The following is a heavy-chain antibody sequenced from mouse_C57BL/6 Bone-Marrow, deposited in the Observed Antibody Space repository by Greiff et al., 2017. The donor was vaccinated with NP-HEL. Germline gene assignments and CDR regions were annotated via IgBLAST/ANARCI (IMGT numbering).Heavy chain of an antibody. CDR2: ILPSIGRT. CDR3: AIYYYGSLYYFDY. D-gene: IGHD1-1*01. Sequence: QVQLKESGSELRSPGSSVKLSCKDFDSEVFPIAYMSWVRQKPGHGFKWIGGILPSIGRTIYGEKFEDKATLDADTLSNTAYLELNSLTSEDSAIYYCAIYYYGSLYYFDYWGQGTTLTVSS. J-gene: IGHJ2*01. V-gene: IGHV15-2*01. CDR1: DSEVFPIAY.